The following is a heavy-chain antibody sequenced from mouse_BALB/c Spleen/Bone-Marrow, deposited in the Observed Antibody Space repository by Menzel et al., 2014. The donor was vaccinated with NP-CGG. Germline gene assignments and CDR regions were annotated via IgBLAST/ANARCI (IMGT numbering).Heavy chain of an antibody. J-gene: IGHJ2*01. V-gene: IGHV7-3*02. CDR1: GFTFTDHY. CDR3: ARDYLYYFDY. D-gene: IGHD2-1*01. CDR2: IRNKANGYTT. Sequence: EVQGVGSGGGLVQPGGFLRLSCATSGFTFTDHYMSWVRQPPEKALEWLGFIRNKANGYTTEYSASVKGRFTISRDNSQSIVYLQMNTLRAEDSATYYCARDYLYYFDYWGQGTTLTVSS.